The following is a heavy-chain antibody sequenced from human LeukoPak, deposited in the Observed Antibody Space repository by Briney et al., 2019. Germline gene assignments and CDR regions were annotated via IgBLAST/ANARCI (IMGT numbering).Heavy chain of an antibody. V-gene: IGHV3-23*01. D-gene: IGHD6-13*01. CDR3: TKGGSSWSRWDY. CDR1: GFTFSSYV. CDR2: IGGSGGST. Sequence: GGSLRLSCVASGFTFSSYVMSWVRQAPGKGLEWVSGIGGSGGSTYYADSVKGRFTISRDNSKNTLDLHMNGLRVEDAAVYYCTKGGSSWSRWDYWGQGALVTVSS. J-gene: IGHJ4*02.